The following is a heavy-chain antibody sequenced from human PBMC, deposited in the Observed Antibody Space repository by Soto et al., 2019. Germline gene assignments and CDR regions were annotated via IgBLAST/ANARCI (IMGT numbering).Heavy chain of an antibody. D-gene: IGHD3-9*01. Sequence: QLQLQESGPGLVKPSETLSLTCTVSGGSISSSSYYWGWIRQPPGKGLEWIGSIYYSGSTYYNPSLKSRVTISVDTSKNQFSLKLSSVTAADTAVYYCARGGGDILTGYHPPGYWGQGTLVTVSS. CDR2: IYYSGST. CDR3: ARGGGDILTGYHPPGY. J-gene: IGHJ4*02. CDR1: GGSISSSSYY. V-gene: IGHV4-39*01.